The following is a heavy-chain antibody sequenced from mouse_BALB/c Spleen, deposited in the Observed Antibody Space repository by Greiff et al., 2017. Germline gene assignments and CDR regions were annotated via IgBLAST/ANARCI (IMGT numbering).Heavy chain of an antibody. D-gene: IGHD2-2*01. CDR2: IDPANGNT. Sequence: EVQLQQSGAELVKPGASVKLSCTASGFNIKDPYMHWVKQRPEQGLEWIGRIDPANGNTKYDPKFQGKATITADTSSNTAYLQLSSLTSEDTAVYYCARELGLRRKGLFDYWGQGTTLTVSS. CDR3: ARELGLRRKGLFDY. J-gene: IGHJ2*01. CDR1: GFNIKDPY. V-gene: IGHV14-3*02.